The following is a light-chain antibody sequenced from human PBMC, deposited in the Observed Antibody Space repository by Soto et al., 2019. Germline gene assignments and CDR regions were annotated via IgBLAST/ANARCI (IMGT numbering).Light chain of an antibody. CDR1: SSDVGGYNY. J-gene: IGLJ2*01. V-gene: IGLV2-8*01. CDR2: EVS. CDR3: SSYAGSNNLV. Sequence: QSALTQPLSASGSPGQSVTISCTGTSSDVGGYNYVSWYQQHPGKAPKLMIYEVSKRPSGVPDRFSGSKSGNTASLTVSGLQAEDEVDYYCSSYAGSNNLVFGGGTKLTVL.